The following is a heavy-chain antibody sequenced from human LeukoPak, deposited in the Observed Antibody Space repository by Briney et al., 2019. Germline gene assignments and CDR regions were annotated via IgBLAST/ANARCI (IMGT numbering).Heavy chain of an antibody. Sequence: GGSLRLSCAASGFTFSSCEMNWVRQAPGKGLEWVSYISSSGSTKYYADSVKGRFTISRDNSKNTLYLQMNSLRAEDTAVYYCAKTSSWYYFDYWGQGTLVTVSS. CDR2: ISSSGSTK. CDR3: AKTSSWYYFDY. D-gene: IGHD6-13*01. J-gene: IGHJ4*02. CDR1: GFTFSSCE. V-gene: IGHV3-48*03.